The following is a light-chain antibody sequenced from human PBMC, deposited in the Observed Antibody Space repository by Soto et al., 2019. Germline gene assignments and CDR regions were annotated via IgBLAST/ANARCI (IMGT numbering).Light chain of an antibody. J-gene: IGKJ4*01. CDR1: QNIRNL. V-gene: IGKV1-5*01. CDR3: QQANSFPLT. Sequence: IQLTPSPSTLSAAVGDSFTITCRAIQNIRNLLAWYQQKPGKAPKPLIFDASTLKTGVPSRFGGSGSGADFTLTISSLQPEDFATYYCQQANSFPLTFGGGTKVDI. CDR2: DAS.